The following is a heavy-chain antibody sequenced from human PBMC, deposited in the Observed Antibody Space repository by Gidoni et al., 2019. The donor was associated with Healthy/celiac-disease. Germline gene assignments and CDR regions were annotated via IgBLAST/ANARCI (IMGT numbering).Heavy chain of an antibody. CDR3: ASGTSTSRLDP. J-gene: IGHJ5*02. Sequence: QVQLVQSGAEVKKPGASVKVSCKACGYTCNSYDINGVRQATGQGLEWMGWMNPNSGNTGYAQKFQGRVTMPRNTSISTAYMELSSLRSEDTAVYYCASGTSTSRLDPLGQGTLVTVSS. D-gene: IGHD1-1*01. V-gene: IGHV1-8*01. CDR2: MNPNSGNT. CDR1: GYTCNSYD.